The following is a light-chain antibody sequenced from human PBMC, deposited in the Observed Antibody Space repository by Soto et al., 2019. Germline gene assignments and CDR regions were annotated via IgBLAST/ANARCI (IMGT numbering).Light chain of an antibody. V-gene: IGKV1-39*01. CDR3: QQSSNTPFT. J-gene: IGKJ3*01. Sequence: DIQMTQSPSSLSASVGDRVTISCRASQSITTYLNWYQQKPGEAPKLLLFAASSLQTGVPSRFSGSGSGTDFTLTISALQPEDFATYYCQQSSNTPFTFGPGTKVDI. CDR2: AAS. CDR1: QSITTY.